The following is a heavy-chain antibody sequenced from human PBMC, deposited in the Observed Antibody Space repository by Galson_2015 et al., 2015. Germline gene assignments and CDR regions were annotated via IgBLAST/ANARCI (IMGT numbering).Heavy chain of an antibody. CDR3: ARQNDYVWGSYPTFDY. Sequence: SIYYSGSTYYNPSLKSRVTISVDTSKNQFSLKLSSVTAADTAVYYCARQNDYVWGSYPTFDYWGQGTLVTVSS. CDR2: IYYSGST. J-gene: IGHJ4*02. D-gene: IGHD3-16*02. V-gene: IGHV4-39*01.